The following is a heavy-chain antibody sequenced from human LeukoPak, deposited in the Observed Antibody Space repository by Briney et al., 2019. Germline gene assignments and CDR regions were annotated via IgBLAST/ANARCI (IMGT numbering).Heavy chain of an antibody. D-gene: IGHD5-18*01. CDR3: ARDSWIQRSNWFDP. CDR1: GYTFTGYY. CDR2: INPNSGGT. V-gene: IGHV1-2*02. J-gene: IGHJ5*02. Sequence: GASVKVSCKASGYTFTGYYMHWVRQAPGQGLEWMGWINPNSGGTNYAQKFQGRVTMTRDTSISTAYMELSRLRSDDTAVYYCARDSWIQRSNWFDPWGQGTLVTVSS.